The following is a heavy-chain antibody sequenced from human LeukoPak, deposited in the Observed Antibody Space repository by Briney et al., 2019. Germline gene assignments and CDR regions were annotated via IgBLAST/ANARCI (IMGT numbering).Heavy chain of an antibody. J-gene: IGHJ6*03. CDR3: ARVSSGGQWQPYYYYYYMDV. D-gene: IGHD6-19*01. CDR1: GFTFSSYA. V-gene: IGHV3-23*01. CDR2: ISGSGGST. Sequence: GGSLRLSCAASGFTFSSYAMSWVRQAPGKGLEWVSAISGSGGSTYYADSVKGRFTISRDNSKNTLYLQMNSLRAEDTAVYYCARVSSGGQWQPYYYYYYMDVWGKGTTVTISS.